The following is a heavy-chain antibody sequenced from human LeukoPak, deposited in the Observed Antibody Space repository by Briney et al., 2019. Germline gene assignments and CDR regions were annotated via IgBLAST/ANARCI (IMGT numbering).Heavy chain of an antibody. CDR1: GGSISSGGYP. J-gene: IGHJ4*02. CDR2: IYHSGSA. Sequence: SETLSLTCAVSGGSISSGGYPWSWIRQPPGKGLEWIGYIYHSGSAYYNPSLKSRVTISVDRSKNQFSLKLSSVTAADTAVYYRARVVGATSFDYWGQGTLVTVSS. CDR3: ARVVGATSFDY. V-gene: IGHV4-30-2*01. D-gene: IGHD1-26*01.